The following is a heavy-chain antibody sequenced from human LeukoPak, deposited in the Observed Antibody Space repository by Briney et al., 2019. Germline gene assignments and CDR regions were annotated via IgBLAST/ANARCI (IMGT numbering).Heavy chain of an antibody. CDR2: INHSGST. D-gene: IGHD3-10*01. CDR3: ATGSSRYYYYMDV. CDR1: GGSFSGYY. Sequence: ASETLSLTCAVYGGSFSGYYWSWIRQPPGKGLEWIGEINHSGSTNYNPSLKSRVTISVDTSKNQFSLKLSSVTAADTAVYYCATGSSRYYYYMDVWGKGTTVTVSS. V-gene: IGHV4-34*01. J-gene: IGHJ6*03.